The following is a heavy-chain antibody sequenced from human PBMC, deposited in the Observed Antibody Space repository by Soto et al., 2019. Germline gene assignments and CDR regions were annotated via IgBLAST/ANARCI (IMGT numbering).Heavy chain of an antibody. Sequence: ASVKVSCKASGYTFTSYGISWVRQAPGQGLEWMGWISAYNGNTNYAQKLQGRVTMTTDPSTSTAYMELRSLRSDDTAVYYCARDEGGSYSSWFDPWGQGTLVTVSS. CDR3: ARDEGGSYSSWFDP. J-gene: IGHJ5*02. CDR2: ISAYNGNT. CDR1: GYTFTSYG. D-gene: IGHD1-26*01. V-gene: IGHV1-18*01.